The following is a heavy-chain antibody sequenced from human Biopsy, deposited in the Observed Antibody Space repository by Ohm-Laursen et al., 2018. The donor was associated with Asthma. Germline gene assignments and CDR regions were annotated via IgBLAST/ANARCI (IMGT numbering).Heavy chain of an antibody. Sequence: RSLRLSCSAFGITFSTYGMHWVRQAPGKGLEWVSFIWYDGRKKTYADSVKGRFTISRDNSKNTLYLQMHSLRAEDTAVYYCARGDSSNWSHYYFDYWGQGTLVTVSS. CDR1: GITFSTYG. CDR3: ARGDSSNWSHYYFDY. D-gene: IGHD3-22*01. J-gene: IGHJ4*02. V-gene: IGHV3-33*01. CDR2: IWYDGRKK.